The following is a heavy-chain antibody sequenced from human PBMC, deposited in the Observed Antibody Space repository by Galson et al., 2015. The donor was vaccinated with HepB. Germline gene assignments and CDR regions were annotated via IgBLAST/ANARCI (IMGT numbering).Heavy chain of an antibody. CDR1: GFTFSSYA. V-gene: IGHV3-30*04. D-gene: IGHD3-10*01. J-gene: IGHJ4*02. CDR2: ISYDGSNK. CDR3: ARGPSYYYGSGSYYS. Sequence: PRLPRAASGFTFSSYAMHWVRQAPGKGLEWAAVISYDGSNKYYADSVKGRFTISRDNSKNTLYLQMNSLRAEDTAVYYCARGPSYYYGSGSYYSWGQGTLVTVSS.